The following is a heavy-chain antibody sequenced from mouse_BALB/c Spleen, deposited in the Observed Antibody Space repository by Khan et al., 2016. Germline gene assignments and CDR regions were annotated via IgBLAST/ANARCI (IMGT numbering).Heavy chain of an antibody. J-gene: IGHJ2*01. CDR1: GFNIKDTY. Sequence: IQLVQSGAELVKPGASVKLSCTASGFNIKDTYMHWVKQRPEQGLEWIGRIDPANGNTKYDPKFQGKATITADTSSNTAYLQLSRLTSEDTAVYYCARSTDYWGQGTTLTVSS. V-gene: IGHV14-3*02. CDR2: IDPANGNT. CDR3: ARSTDY.